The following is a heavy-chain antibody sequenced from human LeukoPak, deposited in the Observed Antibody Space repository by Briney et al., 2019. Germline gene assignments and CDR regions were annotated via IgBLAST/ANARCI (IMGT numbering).Heavy chain of an antibody. CDR3: AREGAAAGSGYYFDY. V-gene: IGHV3-21*01. CDR1: GFTFSSYA. CDR2: ISSSSSNI. D-gene: IGHD6-13*01. Sequence: PGGSLRLSCAVSGFTFSSYAVHWVRQAPGKGLEWVSSISSSSSNIYYADSVKGRFTISRDNAKNSLYLQMNSLRAEDTAVYYCAREGAAAGSGYYFDYWGQGTLVAVSS. J-gene: IGHJ4*02.